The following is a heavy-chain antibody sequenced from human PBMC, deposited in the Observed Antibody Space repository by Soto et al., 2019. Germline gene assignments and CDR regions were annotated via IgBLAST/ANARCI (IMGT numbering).Heavy chain of an antibody. J-gene: IGHJ3*02. CDR1: GGSISSSSYY. D-gene: IGHD5-12*01. V-gene: IGHV4-39*01. Sequence: QLQLQESGPGLVKPSETLSLTCTVSGGSISSSSYYWGWIRQPPGKGLEWIGSIYYSGSTYYTPALTSRVTISVDTSKNQFSLKLSAVTAADTAVYYCARPGGDGYNSGAFDIWGHGTMVTVSS. CDR2: IYYSGST. CDR3: ARPGGDGYNSGAFDI.